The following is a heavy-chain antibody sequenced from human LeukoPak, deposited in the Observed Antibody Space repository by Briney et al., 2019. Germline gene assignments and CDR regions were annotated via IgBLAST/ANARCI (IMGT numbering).Heavy chain of an antibody. V-gene: IGHV1-8*01. CDR2: MNPNSGNT. Sequence: WASVKVSCKASGYIFTNYDINWVRQATGQGLEWMGWMNPNSGNTGFAQKFQGRVTMTRNTSKSTAYMELSSLTSEDTAVYYCARARGYSYGYSDYWGQGTLVTVSS. CDR1: GYIFTNYD. J-gene: IGHJ4*02. CDR3: ARARGYSYGYSDY. D-gene: IGHD5-18*01.